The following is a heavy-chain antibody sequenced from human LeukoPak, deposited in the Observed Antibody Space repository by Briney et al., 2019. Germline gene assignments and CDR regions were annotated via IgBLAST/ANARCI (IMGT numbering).Heavy chain of an antibody. Sequence: ASVKVSCKASGYTFTSYYMHWVRQAPGQGLEWMGIINPSGGSTSYAQKFQGRVTMTRDTSTSTVYMELSSLRSEDTAVYYCASYSSAQTIHYYYMDVWGKGTTVTVSS. V-gene: IGHV1-46*01. J-gene: IGHJ6*03. CDR2: INPSGGST. CDR1: GYTFTSYY. D-gene: IGHD3-22*01. CDR3: ASYSSAQTIHYYYMDV.